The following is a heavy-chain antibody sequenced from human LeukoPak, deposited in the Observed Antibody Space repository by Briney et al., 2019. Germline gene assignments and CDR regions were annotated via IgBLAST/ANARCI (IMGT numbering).Heavy chain of an antibody. D-gene: IGHD2-2*01. CDR3: ARVRVPLYYYYGMDV. CDR1: GFTFSSYA. Sequence: GGSLRLSCAASGFTFSSYAMHWVRQAPGKGLEWVAVISYDGSNKYYADSVKGRFTISRDNSKNTLYLQMNSLRAEDTAVYYCARVRVPLYYYYGMDVWGQGTTVTVSS. CDR2: ISYDGSNK. V-gene: IGHV3-30-3*01. J-gene: IGHJ6*02.